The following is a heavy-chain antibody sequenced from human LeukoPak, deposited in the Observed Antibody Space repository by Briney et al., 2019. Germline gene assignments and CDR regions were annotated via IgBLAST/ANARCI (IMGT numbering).Heavy chain of an antibody. CDR3: ARRMDGHFDY. V-gene: IGHV3-48*04. J-gene: IGHJ4*02. CDR2: ISSSGSTI. Sequence: GGSLRLSCAASGFTFSSYDMTWVRQAPGRGLEWVSYISSSGSTIYYADSVKGRFTISRDNAKNSLYLQMNSLRAEDTAVYYCARRMDGHFDYWGQGTLVTVSS. CDR1: GFTFSSYD. D-gene: IGHD2-15*01.